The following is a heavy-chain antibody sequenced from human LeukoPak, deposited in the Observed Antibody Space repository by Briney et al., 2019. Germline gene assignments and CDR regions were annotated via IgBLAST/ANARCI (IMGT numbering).Heavy chain of an antibody. J-gene: IGHJ4*02. D-gene: IGHD6-6*01. CDR1: GGSFSGYY. CDR3: ARLLKTDSSSDY. CDR2: INHSGST. Sequence: SETLSLTCAIYGGSFSGYYWRWIRQPPGKGLEWIGEINHSGSTNYNPSLKSRVTISVDTSKNQFSLKLSSVTAADTAVYYCARLLKTDSSSDYWGQGTLVTVSS. V-gene: IGHV4-34*01.